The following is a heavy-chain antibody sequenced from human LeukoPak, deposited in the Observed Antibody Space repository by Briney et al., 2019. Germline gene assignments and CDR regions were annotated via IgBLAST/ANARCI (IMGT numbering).Heavy chain of an antibody. CDR2: ISWDGGST. CDR1: GFTFDEYA. V-gene: IGHV3-43D*03. J-gene: IGHJ5*02. Sequence: GGSLRLSCAASGFTFDEYAMHWVRQAPGKGLEWVALISWDGGSTYYADSVKGRFTISRDNSKNSLYLQMKSLRAEDTALYYCAKAGSRSTSGNWFDPWGQGTLVTVSS. CDR3: AKAGSRSTSGNWFDP. D-gene: IGHD2-2*01.